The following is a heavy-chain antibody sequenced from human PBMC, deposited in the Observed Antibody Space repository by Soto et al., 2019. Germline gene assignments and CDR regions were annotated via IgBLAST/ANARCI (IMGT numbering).Heavy chain of an antibody. CDR3: TRKVAPFNFDY. CDR2: INPDSGGT. CDR1: GYLFTGYY. Sequence: ASVKVCFKASGYLFTGYYMHLVRQAPGQGLEWMGWINPDSGGTNYQQKFQGRVTMTRDTSISTAYLELSSLRSDDTAVYYCTRKVAPFNFDYWGQGTMVTVSS. V-gene: IGHV1-2*02. D-gene: IGHD5-12*01. J-gene: IGHJ4*02.